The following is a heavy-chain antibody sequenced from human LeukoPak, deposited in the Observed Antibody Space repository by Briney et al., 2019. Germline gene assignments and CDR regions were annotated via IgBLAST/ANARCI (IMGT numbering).Heavy chain of an antibody. CDR2: IIPILGIA. Sequence: SVKVSCKASGGTFSSYAISWVRQAPGQGLEWIGRIIPILGIANYAQKFQGRVTITADKSTSTAYMELSSLGSEDTAVYYCARTQTAVAGISRGYYLDYWGQGTLVTVSS. CDR3: ARTQTAVAGISRGYYLDY. V-gene: IGHV1-69*04. CDR1: GGTFSSYA. D-gene: IGHD6-19*01. J-gene: IGHJ4*02.